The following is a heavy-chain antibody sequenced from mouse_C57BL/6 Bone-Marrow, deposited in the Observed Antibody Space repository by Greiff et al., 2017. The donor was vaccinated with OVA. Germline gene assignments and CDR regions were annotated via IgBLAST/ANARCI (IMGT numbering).Heavy chain of an antibody. V-gene: IGHV2-2*01. CDR3: ARNWGGWLRLDY. Sequence: VKLVESGPGLVKPSQSLSITCTVSGFSLTSYGVPWVRQSPGKGLEWLGVIWSGGSTDYNAAFISRLSISKDNSKSQVFFKMTSLQADDTAIYYCARNWGGWLRLDYWGQGTTLTVSS. CDR2: IWSGGST. D-gene: IGHD2-2*01. J-gene: IGHJ2*01. CDR1: GFSLTSYG.